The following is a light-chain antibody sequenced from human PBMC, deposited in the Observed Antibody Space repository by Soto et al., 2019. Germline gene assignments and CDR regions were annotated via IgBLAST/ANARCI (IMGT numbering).Light chain of an antibody. CDR1: SSDVGDYNF. J-gene: IGLJ3*02. CDR2: EVS. CDR3: SSHTTSSIWV. V-gene: IGLV2-14*03. Sequence: QSALTQPASVSGSPGQSITISCTGTSSDVGDYNFVSWYQQLPGKAPKLTMYEVSHRPSGVSNRFSGSKSGNTASLTISGLLAEDAAHYYCSSHTTSSIWVFGGGTQLTVL.